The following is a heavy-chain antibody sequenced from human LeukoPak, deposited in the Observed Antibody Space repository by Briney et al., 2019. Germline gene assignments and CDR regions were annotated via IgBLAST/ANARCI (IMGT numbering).Heavy chain of an antibody. Sequence: SETLSLTCSVSDGSINSYYWNWIRRPPGKGLEWIGYIYYSGNTNYSPSLKSRVAMSVDTSKNLFSLKVSSVTAADTAVYYCARGRSNYYGMDVWGQGTTVTVSS. CDR3: ARGRSNYYGMDV. CDR2: IYYSGNT. CDR1: DGSINSYY. J-gene: IGHJ6*02. D-gene: IGHD1-26*01. V-gene: IGHV4-59*01.